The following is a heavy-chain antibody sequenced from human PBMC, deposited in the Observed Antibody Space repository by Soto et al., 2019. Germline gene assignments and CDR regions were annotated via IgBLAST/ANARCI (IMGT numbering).Heavy chain of an antibody. D-gene: IGHD2-2*01. J-gene: IGHJ4*02. Sequence: ASVKVSSKASGYTFTSYYMHWVRQAPGQGLEWMGIINPSGGSTSYAQKFQGRVTMTRDTSTSTVYMELSSLRSEDTAVYYCARGAPIVLVPAAMSYWGQETLVTVSS. CDR1: GYTFTSYY. CDR2: INPSGGST. V-gene: IGHV1-46*01. CDR3: ARGAPIVLVPAAMSY.